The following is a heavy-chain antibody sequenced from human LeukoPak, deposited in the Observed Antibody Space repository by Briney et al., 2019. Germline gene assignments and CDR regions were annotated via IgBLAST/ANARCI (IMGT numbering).Heavy chain of an antibody. D-gene: IGHD3-22*01. J-gene: IGHJ1*01. CDR3: TRHSPSYYYDSSGYYRIAEYFQH. CDR2: IRSKANSYAT. Sequence: ESGGSLRLSCAASGFTFSGSAMHWVRQASGKGLEWVGRIRSKANSYATAYAASVKGRFTISRDDSKNTAYLQMNSLKTEDTAVYYCTRHSPSYYYDSSGYYRIAEYFQHWGQGTLATVSS. CDR1: GFTFSGSA. V-gene: IGHV3-73*01.